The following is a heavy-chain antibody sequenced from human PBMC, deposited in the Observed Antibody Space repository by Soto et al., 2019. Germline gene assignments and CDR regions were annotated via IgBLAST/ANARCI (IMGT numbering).Heavy chain of an antibody. D-gene: IGHD3-9*01. CDR3: TTDKGGTRYFDWLDADHDAFDI. CDR1: GFTFSNAW. CDR2: IKSKTDGGTT. J-gene: IGHJ3*02. V-gene: IGHV3-15*01. Sequence: EVQLVESGGGLVKPGGSLRLSCAASGFTFSNAWMSWVRQAPGKGLEWVGRIKSKTDGGTTDYAAPVKSRFTISRDDSKNTPYLQMNSLKTEDTAVYYWTTDKGGTRYFDWLDADHDAFDIWGQGTMVTVSS.